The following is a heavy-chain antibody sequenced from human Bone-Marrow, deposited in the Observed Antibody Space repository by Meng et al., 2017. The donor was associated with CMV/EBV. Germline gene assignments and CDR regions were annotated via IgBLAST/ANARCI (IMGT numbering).Heavy chain of an antibody. CDR2: IKQDGSEK. CDR1: GFTFSSYW. D-gene: IGHD3-22*01. J-gene: IGHJ4*02. V-gene: IGHV3-7*01. CDR3: ARKSVVVGLRY. Sequence: GESLKISCAASGFTFSSYWMSWVRQAPGKGLEWVANIKQDGSEKYYVDSVKGRFTISRDNAKNSLYLQMNSLRAEDTAVYYCARKSVVVGLRYWGQGTLVTVSS.